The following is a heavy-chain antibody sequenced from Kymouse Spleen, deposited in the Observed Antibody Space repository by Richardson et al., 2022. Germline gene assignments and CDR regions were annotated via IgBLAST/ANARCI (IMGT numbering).Heavy chain of an antibody. J-gene: IGHJ3*02. CDR1: GGSFSGYY. CDR3: ARKGNYVAFDI. D-gene: IGHD1-7*01. V-gene: IGHV4-34*01. Sequence: QVQLQQWGAGLLKPSETLSLTCAVYGGSFSGYYWSWIRQPPGKGLEWIGEINHSGSTNYNPSLKSRVTISVDTSKNQFSLKLSSVTAADTAVYYCARKGNYVAFDIWGQGTMVTVSS. CDR2: INHSGST.